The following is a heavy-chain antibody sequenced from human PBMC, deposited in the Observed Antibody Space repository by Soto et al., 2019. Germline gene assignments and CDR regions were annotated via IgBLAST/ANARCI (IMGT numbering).Heavy chain of an antibody. CDR2: MNHGGRG. Sequence: SETLSLTSTVSGASMSDYYGSWIRQSPGKGLEHIGYMNHGGRGEYYPSLKSRVTISVDTSNNQISLKLSSVTAADTAIYYCARSGHTFRGVVWGQGILVTVSS. V-gene: IGHV4-59*13. D-gene: IGHD3-10*01. CDR3: ARSGHTFRGVV. CDR1: GASMSDYY. J-gene: IGHJ4*02.